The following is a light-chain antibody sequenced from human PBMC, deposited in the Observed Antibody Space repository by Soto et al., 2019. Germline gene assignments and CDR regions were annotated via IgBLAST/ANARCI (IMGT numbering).Light chain of an antibody. CDR2: DAS. Sequence: DIQITQSPSTLSASVGDRVTITCRASQTISSWLAWYQQKPGKAPKLLIYDASSLESGVPSRFSGGISGTEFTLTISSLQPDDFASYYCQQYNSYSWTFGQGTKVDIK. V-gene: IGKV1-5*01. CDR3: QQYNSYSWT. CDR1: QTISSW. J-gene: IGKJ1*01.